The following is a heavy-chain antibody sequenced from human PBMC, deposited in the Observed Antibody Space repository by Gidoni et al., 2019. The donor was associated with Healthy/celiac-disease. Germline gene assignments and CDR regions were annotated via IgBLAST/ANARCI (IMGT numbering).Heavy chain of an antibody. Sequence: QLQLQESGPGLVKPSETLSLTCTVSGGSISSSSYYWGWIRQPPGKGLEWIGSIYYSGSTYYNPSLKSRVTISVDTSKNQFSLKLSSVTAADTAVYYCASGMTMIVVVPSGDAFDIWGQGTMVTVSS. D-gene: IGHD3-22*01. CDR3: ASGMTMIVVVPSGDAFDI. CDR1: GGSISSSSYY. V-gene: IGHV4-39*01. J-gene: IGHJ3*02. CDR2: IYYSGST.